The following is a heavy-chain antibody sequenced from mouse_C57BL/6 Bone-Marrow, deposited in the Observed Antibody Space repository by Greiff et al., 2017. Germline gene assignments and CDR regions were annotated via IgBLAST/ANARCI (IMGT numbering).Heavy chain of an antibody. V-gene: IGHV5-6*01. Sequence: EVQGVESGGDLVKPGGSLKLSCAASGFTFSSYGMSWVRQTPDKRLEWVATISSGGSYTYYPDSVKGRFTISRENAKNTLYLQMSSLKSEDTAMYYCARQGGSYYYAMDYWGQGTSVTVSS. CDR1: GFTFSSYG. D-gene: IGHD1-2*01. J-gene: IGHJ4*01. CDR3: ARQGGSYYYAMDY. CDR2: ISSGGSYT.